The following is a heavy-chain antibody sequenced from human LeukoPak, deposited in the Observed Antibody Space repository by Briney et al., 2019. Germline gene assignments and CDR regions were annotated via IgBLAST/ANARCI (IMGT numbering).Heavy chain of an antibody. CDR1: GVTFSGSA. Sequence: GGSLKLSCAASGVTFSGSAIHWGRQDSGKGREWGGRIRDKANSYATAYIAWVKGRFTISRDDSKNTAYLQMSSLKTEDTAVYYCTRWDCTTTGCYPFDYWGQGTLVTVSS. CDR2: IRDKANSYAT. CDR3: TRWDCTTTGCYPFDY. D-gene: IGHD2-2*01. J-gene: IGHJ4*02. V-gene: IGHV3-73*01.